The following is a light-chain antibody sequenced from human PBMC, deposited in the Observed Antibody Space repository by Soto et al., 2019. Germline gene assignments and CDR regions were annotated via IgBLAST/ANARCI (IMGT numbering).Light chain of an antibody. CDR1: SSNIGXXX. CDR2: DDD. J-gene: IGLJ1*01. V-gene: IGLV1-51*01. CDR3: GSWDSSLSAYV. Sequence: QSVMTQPPSVSAAPGQRVXXXCXXSSSNIGXXXVSWYQQLPGTAPXLLIYDDDKRPSGIPDRFSGSKSGTSATLGITGFQTGDEADYYCGSWDSSLSAYVFGTGTKLTVL.